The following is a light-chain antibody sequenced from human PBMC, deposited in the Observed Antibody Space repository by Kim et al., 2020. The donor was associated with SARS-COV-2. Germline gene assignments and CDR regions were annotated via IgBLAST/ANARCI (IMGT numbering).Light chain of an antibody. V-gene: IGKV3-20*01. CDR1: QFVTSSY. J-gene: IGKJ4*01. CDR2: GAS. Sequence: EIVLTQSPDALSLSPGERATLSCRASQFVTSSYLAWYQQRPGQAPRLLIFGASGRATGIPDRFSGSGSGTDYTLTISRLEPEDVAVYYCQHYDQSLQALIFGGGTKVDIK. CDR3: QHYDQSLQALI.